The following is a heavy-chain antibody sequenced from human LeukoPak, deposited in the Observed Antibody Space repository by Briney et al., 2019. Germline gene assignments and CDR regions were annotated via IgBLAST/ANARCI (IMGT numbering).Heavy chain of an antibody. CDR3: ATFRFLGT. V-gene: IGHV3-7*03. D-gene: IGHD3-3*01. Sequence: PGGSLRLSCAASGFTFSSYWMTWVRQGPGKGLERVANIKPGGNEKYYVDSVKGRFTISRDNAKNSLYLQMNSLRAEDTAVYYCATFRFLGTWGQGTMVTVSP. CDR2: IKPGGNEK. CDR1: GFTFSSYW. J-gene: IGHJ3*01.